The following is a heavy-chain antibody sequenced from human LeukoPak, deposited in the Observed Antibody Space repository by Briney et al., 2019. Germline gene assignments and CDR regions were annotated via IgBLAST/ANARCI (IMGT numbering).Heavy chain of an antibody. J-gene: IGHJ4*02. V-gene: IGHV3-21*06. Sequence: GGSLRLSCAASVFTFSTYNMNWVRQAPGKGLEWVSSITSSSRYTFYADSVKGRFTISRDNAKNSLYLQMNSLRAEDTAVYYCARGGGITMVRGVIIGDWGQGTLVTVSS. D-gene: IGHD3-10*01. CDR1: VFTFSTYN. CDR2: ITSSSRYT. CDR3: ARGGGITMVRGVIIGD.